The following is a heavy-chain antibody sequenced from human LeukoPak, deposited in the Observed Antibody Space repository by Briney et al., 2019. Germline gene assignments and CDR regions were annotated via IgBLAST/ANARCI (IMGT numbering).Heavy chain of an antibody. CDR1: GGTFSSYA. V-gene: IGHV1-69*05. J-gene: IGHJ4*02. Sequence: ASVKVSCKAPGGTFSSYAISWVRQAPGQGLEWMGGIIPIFGTANYAQKFQGRVTITTDESTSTAYMELSSLRSEDTAVYYCARGGDVVVPAAKGTYYFDYWGQGTLVTVSS. CDR2: IIPIFGTA. D-gene: IGHD2-2*01. CDR3: ARGGDVVVPAAKGTYYFDY.